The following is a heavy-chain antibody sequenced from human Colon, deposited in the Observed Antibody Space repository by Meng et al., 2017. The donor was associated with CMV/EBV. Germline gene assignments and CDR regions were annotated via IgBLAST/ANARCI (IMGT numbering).Heavy chain of an antibody. Sequence: GSLRLSCTVSGFSINIAYYWGWIRQSPRKTLEWIGSISYSGDTHYKSSLRSRVTMSLDTSMNQFSLSLTSVTEADTAIYYCARWGGQWVAPTGFDYWGQGTLVTVSS. CDR2: ISYSGDT. J-gene: IGHJ4*02. CDR3: ARWGGQWVAPTGFDY. D-gene: IGHD6-19*01. V-gene: IGHV4-38-2*02. CDR1: GFSINIAYY.